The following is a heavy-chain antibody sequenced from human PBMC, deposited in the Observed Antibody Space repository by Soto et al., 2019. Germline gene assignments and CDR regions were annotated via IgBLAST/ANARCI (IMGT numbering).Heavy chain of an antibody. J-gene: IGHJ5*02. V-gene: IGHV1-46*03. CDR2: INPSGGST. CDR1: GYTFTSYY. Sequence: GASVKVSCKASGYTFTSYYMHWARQAPGQGLEWMGIINPSGGSTSYAQKFQGRVTMTRDTSTSTVYMELSSLRSEDTAVYYCARKARSGSYFSWFDPWGQGTLVTVSS. D-gene: IGHD3-10*01. CDR3: ARKARSGSYFSWFDP.